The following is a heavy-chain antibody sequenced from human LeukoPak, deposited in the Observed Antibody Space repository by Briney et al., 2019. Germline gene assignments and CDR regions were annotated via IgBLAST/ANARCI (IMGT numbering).Heavy chain of an antibody. CDR1: GGSISSYY. V-gene: IGHV4-4*09. D-gene: IGHD2-2*01. J-gene: IGHJ4*02. CDR2: IYTSGST. CDR3: ARGRYCSSTSCYFDY. Sequence: PSGTLSLTCTVSGGSISSYYWSWIRQPPGKGLEWIGYIYTSGSTNYNPSLKSRVTISVDTSKNQFSLKLSSVTAADTAVYYCARGRYCSSTSCYFDYWGQGTLVTVSS.